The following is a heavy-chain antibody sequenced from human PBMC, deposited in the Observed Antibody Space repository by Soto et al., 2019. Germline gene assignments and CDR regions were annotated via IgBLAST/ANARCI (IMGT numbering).Heavy chain of an antibody. Sequence: SVNASSADSGGTTSSDSMCWLRQDPPQGLELMGGIIPIFGTANDAQKFQGRVTITADESTSTAYMELSSLRSEDTAVYYCARAYTGSIAAPYYYYGMDVSGERTTVTIS. CDR2: IIPIFGTA. V-gene: IGHV1-69*13. CDR3: ARAYTGSIAAPYYYYGMDV. J-gene: IGHJ6*02. D-gene: IGHD6-6*01. CDR1: GGTTSSDS.